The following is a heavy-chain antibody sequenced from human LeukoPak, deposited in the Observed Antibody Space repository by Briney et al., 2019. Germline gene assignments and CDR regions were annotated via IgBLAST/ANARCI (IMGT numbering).Heavy chain of an antibody. J-gene: IGHJ6*03. CDR2: IFYDGSMQ. V-gene: IGHV3-30*18. CDR1: GFTFRNYA. CDR3: AKDDYGDYVYYYMDV. Sequence: QAGGSLRLSCAASGFTFRNYAMHWVRQAPGKGLEWVAVIFYDGSMQYYADSVKGRFTISRDNSKNTLYLQMNSLRAEDTAVYYCAKDDYGDYVYYYMDVWGKGTTVTVSS. D-gene: IGHD4-17*01.